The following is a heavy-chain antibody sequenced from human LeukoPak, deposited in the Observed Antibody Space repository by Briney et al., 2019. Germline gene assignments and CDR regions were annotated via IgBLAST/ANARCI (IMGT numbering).Heavy chain of an antibody. CDR2: ISYDGSNK. J-gene: IGHJ4*02. V-gene: IGHV3-30*18. CDR1: GFTFSSYG. D-gene: IGHD3-22*01. Sequence: PGVSLRLSCAASGFTFSSYGMHWVRQAPGKGLEWVAVISYDGSNKYYADSVKGRFTISRDNSKNTLYLQMNSLRAEDTAVYYCAKQRYDSSGYYLYFDYWGQGTLVTVSS. CDR3: AKQRYDSSGYYLYFDY.